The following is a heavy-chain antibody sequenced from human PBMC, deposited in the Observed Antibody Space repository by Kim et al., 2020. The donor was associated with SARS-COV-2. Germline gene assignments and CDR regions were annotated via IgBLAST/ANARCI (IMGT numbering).Heavy chain of an antibody. D-gene: IGHD6-13*01. J-gene: IGHJ4*02. Sequence: SETLSLTCAVYGGSFSGYYWSWIRQPPGKGLEWIGEINHSGSTNYNPSLKSRVTISVDTSKNQFSLKLSSVTAADTAVYYCARGLVAAGTKGTPNYYFDYWGQGTLVTVSS. V-gene: IGHV4-34*01. CDR2: INHSGST. CDR3: ARGLVAAGTKGTPNYYFDY. CDR1: GGSFSGYY.